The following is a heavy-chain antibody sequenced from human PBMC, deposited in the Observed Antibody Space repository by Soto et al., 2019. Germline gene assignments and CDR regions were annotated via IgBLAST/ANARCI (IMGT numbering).Heavy chain of an antibody. CDR3: AREEGFRITMDRGRWFDP. CDR2: VNPISGDT. CDR1: GYTFTGYY. J-gene: IGHJ5*02. D-gene: IGHD3-10*01. Sequence: GASVKVYCKASGYTFTGYYLHWVRQAPGQGLEWMGWVNPISGDTNYAQKFQDRVIMTRDRSITTVHMELSRLRSDDTAVYYCAREEGFRITMDRGRWFDPWGQGTLVTVSS. V-gene: IGHV1-2*02.